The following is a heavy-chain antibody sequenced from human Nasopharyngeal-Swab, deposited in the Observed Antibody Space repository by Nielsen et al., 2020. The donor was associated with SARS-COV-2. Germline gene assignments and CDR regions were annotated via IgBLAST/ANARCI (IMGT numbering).Heavy chain of an antibody. Sequence: GGSLRLSCAASGFTFSSYAMSWVRQAPGKGLEWVSGISGSSTYYADSVKGRFTISRDNSKNTLHLQMNSLRAEDTAVYYCAKSRGYSYGSIDAFDIWGQGTMVTVSS. V-gene: IGHV3-23*01. D-gene: IGHD5-18*01. J-gene: IGHJ3*02. CDR1: GFTFSSYA. CDR2: ISGSST. CDR3: AKSRGYSYGSIDAFDI.